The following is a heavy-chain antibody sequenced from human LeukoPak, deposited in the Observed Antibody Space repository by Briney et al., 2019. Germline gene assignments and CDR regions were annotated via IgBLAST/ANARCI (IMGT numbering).Heavy chain of an antibody. CDR2: ISAYNGNT. Sequence: ASVKVSCKASGCIFSSYGISWVRQAPGQGPEWMGWISAYNGNTNYAQKLQGRVTMTTDTSTSTAYMELRSLRSDDTAVYYCARDLLRAYYDSSGSRLDYWGQGTLVTVSS. CDR3: ARDLLRAYYDSSGSRLDY. V-gene: IGHV1-18*01. J-gene: IGHJ4*02. CDR1: GCIFSSYG. D-gene: IGHD3-22*01.